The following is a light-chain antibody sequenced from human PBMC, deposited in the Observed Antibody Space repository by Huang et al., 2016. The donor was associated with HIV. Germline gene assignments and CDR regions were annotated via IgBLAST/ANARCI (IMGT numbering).Light chain of an antibody. Sequence: DIQMTQSPSSLSASVGDRVTITCRASQSISTYLNWYQQKPGKAPNLLVYAASSLQSGVPSRFSASGSGTDVTLTISSLQPEDFATYYCQQSYNSPRTFGQGTKVDIK. CDR3: QQSYNSPRT. CDR1: QSISTY. J-gene: IGKJ1*01. CDR2: AAS. V-gene: IGKV1-39*01.